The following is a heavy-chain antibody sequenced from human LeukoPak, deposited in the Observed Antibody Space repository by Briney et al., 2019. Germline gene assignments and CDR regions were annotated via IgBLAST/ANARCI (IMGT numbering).Heavy chain of an antibody. CDR3: ARAGPSLITIFGVVIPSGLKFDP. CDR1: GGSISSYY. D-gene: IGHD3-3*01. V-gene: IGHV4-59*01. CDR2: IYYSGST. Sequence: ASGTLSLTCTVSGGSISSYYWSWIRQPPGKGLEWIGYIYYSGSTNYNPSLKSRVTISVDTSKNQFSLKLSSVTAADTAVYYCARAGPSLITIFGVVIPSGLKFDPWGQGTLVTVSS. J-gene: IGHJ5*02.